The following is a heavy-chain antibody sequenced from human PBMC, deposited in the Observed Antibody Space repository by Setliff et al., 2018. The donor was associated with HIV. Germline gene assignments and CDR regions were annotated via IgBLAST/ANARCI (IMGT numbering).Heavy chain of an antibody. CDR3: ARGVIRGVIGQGGLDY. CDR1: GFTFTTYA. V-gene: IGHV1-3*01. CDR2: INAANGKT. J-gene: IGHJ4*02. D-gene: IGHD3-10*01. Sequence: ASVKVSCKASGFTFTTYAVHWVRQAPGQRPEWMGWINAANGKTRYPQRFEARVTITMDTGASTAYMELNSLRSEDSAVYYCARGVIRGVIGQGGLDYWGPGTLVTVSS.